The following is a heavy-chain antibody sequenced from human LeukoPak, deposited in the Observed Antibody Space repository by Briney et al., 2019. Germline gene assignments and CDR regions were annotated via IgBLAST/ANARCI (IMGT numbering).Heavy chain of an antibody. Sequence: PGGSLRLSCAASGFTFSSYEMNWVRQAPGKGLEWVSYISSSGSTIYYADSVKGRFTISRDNAENSLYLQMNSLRAEDTAVYYCARVSLSTVVTPDGDYWGQGTLVTVSS. V-gene: IGHV3-48*03. CDR1: GFTFSSYE. J-gene: IGHJ4*02. D-gene: IGHD4-23*01. CDR3: ARVSLSTVVTPDGDY. CDR2: ISSSGSTI.